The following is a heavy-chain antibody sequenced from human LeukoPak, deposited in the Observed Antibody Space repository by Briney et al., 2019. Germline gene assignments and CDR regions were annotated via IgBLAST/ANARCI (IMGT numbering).Heavy chain of an antibody. J-gene: IGHJ3*02. V-gene: IGHV4-34*01. D-gene: IGHD3-9*01. CDR3: ARTYYDILTGYVSAFDI. CDR1: GGSFSGYY. Sequence: SETLSLTCAVYGGSFSGYYWSWIRQPPGKGLEWIGEINHSGSTNYNPSLKSRVTISVDTSKNQFSLRLSSVIAADTAVYYCARTYYDILTGYVSAFDIWGQGTMVTVSS. CDR2: INHSGST.